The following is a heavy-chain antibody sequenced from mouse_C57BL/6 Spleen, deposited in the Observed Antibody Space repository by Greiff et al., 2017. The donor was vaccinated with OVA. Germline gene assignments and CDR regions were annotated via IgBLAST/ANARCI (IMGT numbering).Heavy chain of an antibody. J-gene: IGHJ4*01. D-gene: IGHD4-1*01. V-gene: IGHV1-15*01. CDR3: TVTGTFYAMDY. CDR2: IDPETGGT. Sequence: VQLQQSGAELVRPGASVTLSCKASGYTFTDYEMHWVKQTPVHGLEWIGAIDPETGGTAYNQKFKGKAILTADKSSSTAYMELRSLTSEDSAVYYCTVTGTFYAMDYWGQGTSVTVSS. CDR1: GYTFTDYE.